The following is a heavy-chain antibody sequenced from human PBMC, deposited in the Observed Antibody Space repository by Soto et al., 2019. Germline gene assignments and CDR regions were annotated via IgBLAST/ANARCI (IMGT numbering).Heavy chain of an antibody. CDR1: GYSFSSHA. CDR3: ARGGALSTSWYWGDGLDS. V-gene: IGHV1-69*06. D-gene: IGHD6-13*01. J-gene: IGHJ4*02. Sequence: QVQLEQSGSEVKKSGSSVKVSCKASGYSFSSHAITWVLQAPGQGLEWMGGIIPVFGTPSYAQKFQGRVTISADKSTNTSSLELRSLRSEDTAVYYCARGGALSTSWYWGDGLDSWGQGTQVTVSS. CDR2: IIPVFGTP.